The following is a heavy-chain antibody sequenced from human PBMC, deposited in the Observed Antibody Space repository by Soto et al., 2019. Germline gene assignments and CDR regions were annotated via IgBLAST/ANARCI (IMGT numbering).Heavy chain of an antibody. Sequence: SETLSLTCTVSGGSISSGGYYWSWIRQHPGQGLEWIGYIYYSGTTYYNPSLKSRVTISIGTSKNQFSLKLSSVTAADTAVYYCARVLVMDPFYYDSSGYPGLIDYWGQGTLVTVSS. CDR2: IYYSGTT. V-gene: IGHV4-31*03. CDR3: ARVLVMDPFYYDSSGYPGLIDY. D-gene: IGHD3-22*01. J-gene: IGHJ4*02. CDR1: GGSISSGGYY.